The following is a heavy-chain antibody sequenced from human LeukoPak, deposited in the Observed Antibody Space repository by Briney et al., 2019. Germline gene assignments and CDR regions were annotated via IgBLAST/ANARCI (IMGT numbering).Heavy chain of an antibody. Sequence: GGSLRLSCAASGFTFSSYSMNWVRQAPGKGLEWVSSISSSSSYIYYADSVKGRFTISRDNAKNSLYLQMNSLRAEDTAVYYCARDLPSRGSGGSCLDYWGQGTLVTVSS. D-gene: IGHD2-15*01. V-gene: IGHV3-21*01. CDR2: ISSSSSYI. CDR1: GFTFSSYS. J-gene: IGHJ4*02. CDR3: ARDLPSRGSGGSCLDY.